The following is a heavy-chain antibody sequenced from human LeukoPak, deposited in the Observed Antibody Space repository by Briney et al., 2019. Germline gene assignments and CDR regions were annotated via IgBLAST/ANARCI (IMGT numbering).Heavy chain of an antibody. J-gene: IGHJ4*02. V-gene: IGHV3-74*01. CDR3: VREPQAEYYFDY. CDR1: GFTFSSYW. D-gene: IGHD1-14*01. Sequence: GGSLRLSCAASGFTFSSYWMHWVRQAPGRGLVWVSRINSDGSSTTYADSVKGRFTISRDNAKNTLYLQMNSLRAEDTAVYYCVREPQAEYYFDYWGQGTLVTVSS. CDR2: INSDGSST.